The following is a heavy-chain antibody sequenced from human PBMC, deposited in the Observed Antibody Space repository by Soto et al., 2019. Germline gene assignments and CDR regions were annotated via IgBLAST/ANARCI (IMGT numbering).Heavy chain of an antibody. Sequence: EVQLLESGGGLVQPGGSLRISCAASGFSFSSYAMSWVRQAPGKGLEWVSAISGSGDSTYYADSVKGRFTISRDNSKNTLYLQMNSLRAEDTAVYYCAKSPGGYSYRFSGWFDPWGQGTLVTVSS. CDR3: AKSPGGYSYRFSGWFDP. CDR1: GFSFSSYA. J-gene: IGHJ5*02. V-gene: IGHV3-23*01. CDR2: ISGSGDST. D-gene: IGHD3-10*01.